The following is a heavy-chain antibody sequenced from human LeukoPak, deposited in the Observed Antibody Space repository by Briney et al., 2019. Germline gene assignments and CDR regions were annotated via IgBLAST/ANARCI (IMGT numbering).Heavy chain of an antibody. CDR2: IWYDGSNK. J-gene: IGHJ4*02. CDR1: GFTLSSYG. V-gene: IGHV3-33*01. Sequence: GGSLRLSCAASGFTLSSYGMHWVRQAPGKGLEWVAVIWYDGSNKYYADSVKGRFTISRDNSKNTLYLQMNSLRAEDTAVYYCARDGDTAMVTLAAFDYWGQGTLVTVSS. D-gene: IGHD5-18*01. CDR3: ARDGDTAMVTLAAFDY.